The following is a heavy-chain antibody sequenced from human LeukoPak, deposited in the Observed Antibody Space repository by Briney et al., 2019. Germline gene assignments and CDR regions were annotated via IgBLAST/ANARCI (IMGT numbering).Heavy chain of an antibody. CDR2: IYTSGST. V-gene: IGHV4-4*07. J-gene: IGHJ4*02. Sequence: PSETLSLTCTVSGGSISSYYWSWIRQPAGKGLEWIRRIYTSGSTNYNPSLKSRVTMSVDTSKNQFSLKLSSVTAADTAVYYCAREGPYSSSWFPFDYWGQGTLVTVSS. CDR3: AREGPYSSSWFPFDY. D-gene: IGHD6-13*01. CDR1: GGSISSYY.